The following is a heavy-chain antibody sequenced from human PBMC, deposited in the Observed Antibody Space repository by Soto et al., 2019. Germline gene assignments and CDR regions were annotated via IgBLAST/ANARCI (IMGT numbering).Heavy chain of an antibody. V-gene: IGHV3-30-3*01. Sequence: GGSLRLSCAASGFTFSSYAMHWVRQALGKGLGWVAVISYDGSNKYYADSVKGRFTISRDNSKNTLYLQMNSLRAEDTAVYYCARDGPSDYYDSSGYFAFDIWGQGTMVTVSS. CDR2: ISYDGSNK. CDR3: ARDGPSDYYDSSGYFAFDI. J-gene: IGHJ3*02. D-gene: IGHD3-22*01. CDR1: GFTFSSYA.